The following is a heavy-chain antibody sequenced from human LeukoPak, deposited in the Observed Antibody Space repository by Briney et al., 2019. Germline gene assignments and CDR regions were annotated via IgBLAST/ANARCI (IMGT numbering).Heavy chain of an antibody. Sequence: SETLSLTCTVSGGSISSGSYYWSWIRQPAGKGLEWIGRIYTSGSTNYNPSLKSRVTISVDTSKNQFSLKLSSVTAADTAVYYCARAVGLYSSFDYWGQGTLVTVSS. D-gene: IGHD6-13*01. CDR2: IYTSGST. J-gene: IGHJ4*02. V-gene: IGHV4-61*02. CDR1: GGSISSGSYY. CDR3: ARAVGLYSSFDY.